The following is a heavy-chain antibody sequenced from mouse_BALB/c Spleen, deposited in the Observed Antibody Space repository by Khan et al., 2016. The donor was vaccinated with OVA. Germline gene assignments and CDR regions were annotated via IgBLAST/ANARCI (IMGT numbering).Heavy chain of an antibody. J-gene: IGHJ4*01. V-gene: IGHV2-6-7*01. CDR1: GFSLTGYG. CDR2: IWGDGST. Sequence: QVQLKESGPGLVAPSQSLSITCTVSGFSLTGYGVNWLRQSPGKGLEWLGMIWGDGSTDYNSALKSRLSISKDNSKSQVFLKMNSLQTDDTARCYCARDTRNYALDYWGQGTSVTVSS. CDR3: ARDTRNYALDY.